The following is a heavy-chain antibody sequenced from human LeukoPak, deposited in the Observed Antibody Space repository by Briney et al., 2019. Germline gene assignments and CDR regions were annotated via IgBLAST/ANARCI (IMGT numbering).Heavy chain of an antibody. CDR1: GGSFSGYY. V-gene: IGHV4-34*01. J-gene: IGHJ5*02. CDR2: ISHSGST. CDR3: ASSYSSSWYWFDP. Sequence: SETLSLTCAVYGGSFSGYYWSWIRQPPGKGLEWIGEISHSGSTNYNPSLKSRVTISVDTSKNQFSLKLSSVTAADTAVYYCASSYSSSWYWFDPWGQGTLVTVSS. D-gene: IGHD6-13*01.